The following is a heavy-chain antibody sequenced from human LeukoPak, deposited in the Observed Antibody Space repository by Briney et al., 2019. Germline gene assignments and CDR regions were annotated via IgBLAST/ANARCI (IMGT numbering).Heavy chain of an antibody. CDR3: ARIPPATATSFYLAL. J-gene: IGHJ4*02. V-gene: IGHV3-30*02. CDR1: EVIFSNYD. D-gene: IGHD3-16*02. Sequence: GGSLPLPYAASEVIFSNYDKHGVRQAPGKGLEWVTLIRYDGRSEYYSAYMQGRFTVSGDNSKNNLYLNLNYLTPEDTAVYYWARIPPATATSFYLALWGQGTLVTVSS. CDR2: IRYDGRSE.